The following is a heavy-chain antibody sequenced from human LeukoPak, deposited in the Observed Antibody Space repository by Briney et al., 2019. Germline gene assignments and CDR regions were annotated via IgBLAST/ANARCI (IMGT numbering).Heavy chain of an antibody. CDR1: GGSINSGGSY. CDR2: IYYSGST. V-gene: IGHV4-39*01. D-gene: IGHD3-10*01. J-gene: IGHJ4*02. CDR3: AKAAVRGGDEGDH. Sequence: SETLSLTCTVSGGSINSGGSYWGWIRQPPGKGLKWIGSIYYSGSTYYNPSLKSRVTISVDMSKNQFSLKLSSVTAADTAVYYCAKAAVRGGDEGDHWGQGTLVTVSA.